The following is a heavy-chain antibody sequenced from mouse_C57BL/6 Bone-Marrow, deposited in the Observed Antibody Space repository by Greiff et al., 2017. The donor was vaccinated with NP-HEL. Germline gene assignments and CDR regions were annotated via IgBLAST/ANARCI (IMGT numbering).Heavy chain of an antibody. V-gene: IGHV1-62-2*01. CDR2: FYPGSGSI. J-gene: IGHJ1*03. D-gene: IGHD1-1*01. CDR1: GYTFTEYT. Sequence: LVKPGASVKLSCKASGYTFTEYTIHWVKQRSGQGLEWIGWFYPGSGSIKYNEKFKDKATLTADKSSSTVYMDLSRLPSEDSAVYFCARHGDYFGSSYGYFDVWGTGTTVTVSS. CDR3: ARHGDYFGSSYGYFDV.